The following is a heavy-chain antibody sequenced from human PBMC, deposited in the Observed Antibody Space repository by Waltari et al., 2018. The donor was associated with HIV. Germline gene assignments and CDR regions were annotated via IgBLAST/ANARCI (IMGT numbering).Heavy chain of an antibody. Sequence: QVQLQQWGAGLLKPSETLSLTCAVYGGSFKGYYWSWIRQPPGKGLEWIGEINHSGTTNYNPSLKSQVSISVDMSKSQFSLKLSSVTAADTAVYYCARGGMTTVTFFDYWGQGTLVTVSS. CDR2: INHSGTT. V-gene: IGHV4-34*01. CDR3: ARGGMTTVTFFDY. D-gene: IGHD4-17*01. CDR1: GGSFKGYY. J-gene: IGHJ4*02.